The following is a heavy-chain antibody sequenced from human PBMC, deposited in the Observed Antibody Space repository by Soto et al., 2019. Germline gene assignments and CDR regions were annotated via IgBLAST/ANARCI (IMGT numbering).Heavy chain of an antibody. CDR3: ARDGYYDFWSGYSPSYMDV. V-gene: IGHV4-59*01. CDR2: IYYSGST. CDR1: GGSISSYY. D-gene: IGHD3-3*01. Sequence: PSETLSLTCTVSGGSISSYYWSRIRQPPGKGLEWIGYIYYSGSTKYNPSLKSRVTISVDTSKNQFSLKLNSVTAADTAVYYCARDGYYDFWSGYSPSYMDVWGKGTTVTVSS. J-gene: IGHJ6*03.